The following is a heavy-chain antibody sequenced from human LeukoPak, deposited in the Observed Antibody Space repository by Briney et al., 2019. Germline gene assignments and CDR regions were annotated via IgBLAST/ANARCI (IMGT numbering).Heavy chain of an antibody. J-gene: IGHJ4*02. CDR3: ATEAAVAGSLYFDY. CDR1: GFTFSNAW. V-gene: IGHV3-7*01. Sequence: GGSLRLSCAASGFTFSNAWMSWVRQAPGKGLEWVANIKHDGSAKFYADSMKGRFTISRDNGRNSLYLQMNSLRAEDTAMYYCATEAAVAGSLYFDYWGQGILVTVSS. CDR2: IKHDGSAK. D-gene: IGHD6-19*01.